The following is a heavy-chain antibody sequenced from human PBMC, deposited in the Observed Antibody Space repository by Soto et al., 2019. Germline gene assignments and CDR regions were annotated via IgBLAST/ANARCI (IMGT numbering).Heavy chain of an antibody. J-gene: IGHJ4*02. CDR3: AKGAVSSFWSYFDY. Sequence: GGSLRLSCAASGFTFSSYGMHWVRQAPGKGLEWVAVIWYDGSNKYYADSVKGRFTISRDNSKNTLYLQMNSLRAEDTAVYYCAKGAVSSFWSYFDYWGQGTLVTFSS. CDR2: IWYDGSNK. V-gene: IGHV3-33*06. CDR1: GFTFSSYG. D-gene: IGHD2-8*02.